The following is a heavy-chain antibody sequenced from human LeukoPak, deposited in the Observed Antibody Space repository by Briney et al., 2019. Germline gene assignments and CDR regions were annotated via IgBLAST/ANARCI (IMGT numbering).Heavy chain of an antibody. Sequence: GSLRLSCAASGFTFSSYSMNWIRQPPGKGLEWIGEINHSGSTNYNPSLKSRVTISVDTSKNQFSLKLSSVTAADTAVYYCARVTGYPQVLLFDYWGQGTLVTVSS. D-gene: IGHD1-20*01. V-gene: IGHV4-34*01. CDR1: GFTFSSYS. J-gene: IGHJ4*02. CDR3: ARVTGYPQVLLFDY. CDR2: INHSGST.